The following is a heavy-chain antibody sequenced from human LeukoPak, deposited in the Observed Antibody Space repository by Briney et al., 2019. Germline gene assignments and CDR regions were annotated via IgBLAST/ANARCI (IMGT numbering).Heavy chain of an antibody. CDR1: GGSISSTPYY. D-gene: IGHD7-27*01. CDR2: LFYSGST. V-gene: IGHV4-39*07. Sequence: SETLSLTCTVSGGSISSTPYYWGWLRQPPGKGLEWIGTLFYSGSTYYNPSLKSRVAISVDTANNQFSLRLSSVTAADTAVYYCAKEPTGAKPFDSWGQGTLVTVSS. J-gene: IGHJ4*02. CDR3: AKEPTGAKPFDS.